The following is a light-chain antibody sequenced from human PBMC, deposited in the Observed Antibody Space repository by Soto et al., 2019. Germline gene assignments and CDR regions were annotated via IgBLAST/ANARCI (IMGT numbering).Light chain of an antibody. CDR2: GAS. V-gene: IGKV3-20*01. Sequence: EIVLTQSPGTLSLSPGERATLSCRASESVRSSYLAWYQQKPGQAPRLLMSGASSRATGIPDRFSGSGSGTDFTLTISRLEPEDMAVYYCQQCDRSPPTFGQGTKVDIK. CDR3: QQCDRSPPT. CDR1: ESVRSSY. J-gene: IGKJ1*01.